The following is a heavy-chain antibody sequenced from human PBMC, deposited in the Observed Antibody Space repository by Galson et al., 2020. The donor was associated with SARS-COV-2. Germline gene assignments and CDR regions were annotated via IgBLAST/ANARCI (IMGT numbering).Heavy chain of an antibody. Sequence: GKGLEWIGYFYHPGSTYYSPSLKSRVTISVDRSKNQFSLRLSSVTAADTAVYYCARGVRDYGGESRFDPWGRGTLVTGSS. J-gene: IGHJ5*02. CDR3: ARGVRDYGGESRFDP. D-gene: IGHD4-17*01. V-gene: IGHV4-30-2*01. CDR2: FYHPGST.